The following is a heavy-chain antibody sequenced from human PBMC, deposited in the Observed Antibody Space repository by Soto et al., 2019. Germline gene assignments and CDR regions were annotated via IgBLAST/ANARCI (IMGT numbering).Heavy chain of an antibody. Sequence: AGGSLRLSCAASGFTFDDYAMHWVRQATGKGLEWVSGISWNSGSIGYADSVKGRFTISRDNSRQTLYLQMNSLRGEDTAVYNCARDLEQLSGHSFGYPGYWGQGTLVTVSS. CDR2: ISWNSGSI. J-gene: IGHJ4*02. CDR3: ARDLEQLSGHSFGYPGY. V-gene: IGHV3-9*01. D-gene: IGHD5-18*01. CDR1: GFTFDDYA.